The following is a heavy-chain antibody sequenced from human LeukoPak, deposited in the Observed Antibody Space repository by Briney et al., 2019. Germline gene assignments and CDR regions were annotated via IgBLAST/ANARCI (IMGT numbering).Heavy chain of an antibody. V-gene: IGHV4-61*02. Sequence: PSQTLSLTCTVSGGSISSGDYYWSWIRQPPGKGLEWIGRIYTSGSTNYNPSLKSQVTISVDTSKNQFSLKLSSVTAADTAVYYCARVRAAGYYYYMDVWGKGTTVTVSS. CDR3: ARVRAAGYYYYMDV. CDR1: GGSISSGDYY. CDR2: IYTSGST. D-gene: IGHD6-13*01. J-gene: IGHJ6*03.